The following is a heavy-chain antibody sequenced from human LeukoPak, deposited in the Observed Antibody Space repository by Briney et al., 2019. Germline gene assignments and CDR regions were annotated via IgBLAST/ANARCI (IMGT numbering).Heavy chain of an antibody. J-gene: IGHJ4*02. Sequence: SVKVSCKASGGTFSSYAISWVRQAPGQGLEWMGRIIPILGIANYAQKFQGRVTITADKSTSTAYMELRSLRSDDTAVYYCARGGGSGPARYWGQGTLVTVSS. CDR2: IIPILGIA. V-gene: IGHV1-69*04. D-gene: IGHD6-19*01. CDR1: GGTFSSYA. CDR3: ARGGGSGPARY.